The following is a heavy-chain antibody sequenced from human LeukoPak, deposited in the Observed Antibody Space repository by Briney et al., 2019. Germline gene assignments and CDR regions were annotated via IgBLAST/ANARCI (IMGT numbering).Heavy chain of an antibody. V-gene: IGHV4-59*01. D-gene: IGHD3-10*01. J-gene: IGHJ6*03. CDR2: IYYSGST. Sequence: SETLSLTCTVSGGSISSYYWSWIRQPPGKGLEWIGYIYYSGSTNYNPSLKSRVTISVDTSKNQFSLKLSSVTAADTAVYYCARVKYYGSGYYYYYYMDVWGKGTTVTISS. CDR1: GGSISSYY. CDR3: ARVKYYGSGYYYYYYMDV.